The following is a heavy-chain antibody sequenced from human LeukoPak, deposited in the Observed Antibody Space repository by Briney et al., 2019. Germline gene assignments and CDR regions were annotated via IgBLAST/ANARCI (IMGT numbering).Heavy chain of an antibody. CDR1: GYTFTSYG. V-gene: IGHV1-18*01. J-gene: IGHJ3*02. CDR3: ASATSSTDAFDI. CDR2: ISAYNGNT. Sequence: VASVKVSCKASGYTFTSYGISWVRQAPGQGLEWMGWISAYNGNTNYAQKLQGRVTMTTDTSTSTAYMELSSLRSEDTAVYYCASATSSTDAFDIWGQGTMVTVSS. D-gene: IGHD6-6*01.